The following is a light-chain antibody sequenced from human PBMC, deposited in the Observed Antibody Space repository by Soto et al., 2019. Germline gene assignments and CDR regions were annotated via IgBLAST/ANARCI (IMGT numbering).Light chain of an antibody. V-gene: IGKV3-20*01. Sequence: IVMTQSPATLYLSPGERATLSCRASQSVSSTYLAWYQQQPGQAPRLLIWGVSNRATGIPDRFSVSGSGTDFTLTISQLETEDFVVFYCYQYGSTPPTFCQGTKVDIK. CDR2: GVS. CDR3: YQYGSTPPT. CDR1: QSVSSTY. J-gene: IGKJ1*01.